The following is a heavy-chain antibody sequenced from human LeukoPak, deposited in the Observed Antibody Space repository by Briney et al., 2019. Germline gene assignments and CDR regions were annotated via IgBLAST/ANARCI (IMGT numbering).Heavy chain of an antibody. CDR1: GGSISSYY. V-gene: IGHV4-59*08. CDR3: ARRGVVLDAFDI. Sequence: PSETLSLTCTVPGGSISSYYWSWIRQPPGKGLEWIGYIYYSGSTNYNPSLKSRVTISVDASKNQFSLKLSSVTAADTAVYYCARRGVVLDAFDIWGQGTMVTVSS. J-gene: IGHJ3*02. CDR2: IYYSGST. D-gene: IGHD2-15*01.